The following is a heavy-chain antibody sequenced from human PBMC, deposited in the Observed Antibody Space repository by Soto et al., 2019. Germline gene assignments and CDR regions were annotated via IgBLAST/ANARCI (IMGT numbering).Heavy chain of an antibody. J-gene: IGHJ3*02. D-gene: IGHD6-13*01. Sequence: QVQLQQWGAGLLKPSETLSLTCAVYGGSFSGYYWSWIRQPPGKGLEWIGEINHSGSTNYNPSLKNRVTRTVDTSKNQFSLKVSSVTAADTAVYYCARFAAARDGYENAFDISGQETMVTVSS. CDR2: INHSGST. CDR1: GGSFSGYY. CDR3: ARFAAARDGYENAFDI. V-gene: IGHV4-34*01.